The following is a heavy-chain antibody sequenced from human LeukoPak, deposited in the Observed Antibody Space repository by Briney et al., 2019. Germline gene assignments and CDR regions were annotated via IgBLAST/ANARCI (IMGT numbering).Heavy chain of an antibody. CDR3: AKGTTHYYDSSGPDAFDI. V-gene: IGHV3-30*18. CDR1: GFTFSSYG. J-gene: IGHJ3*02. D-gene: IGHD3-22*01. Sequence: GRSLRLSCAASGFTFSSYGMHWVRQAPRKGLEWVAGISYDGSNKYYADSVKGRFTISRDNSKNTLYLQMNSLRAEDTAVYYCAKGTTHYYDSSGPDAFDIWGQGTMVTVSS. CDR2: ISYDGSNK.